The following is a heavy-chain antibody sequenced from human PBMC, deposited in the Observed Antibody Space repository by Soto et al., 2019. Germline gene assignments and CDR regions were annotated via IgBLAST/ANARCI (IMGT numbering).Heavy chain of an antibody. CDR1: GFTLNDYA. Sequence: EVQLVESGGGLVQPGRSLRLSCAASGFTLNDYAMYWVRQVPGKGLEWVSGIRWNSGSIGYADSVKGRFTISRDNGKKSLYLQMNSLRGEDTAVYYCAKDIGYGDYLGDYSYYGLDVWGQGTTVTVSS. J-gene: IGHJ6*02. V-gene: IGHV3-9*01. CDR2: IRWNSGSI. D-gene: IGHD4-17*01. CDR3: AKDIGYGDYLGDYSYYGLDV.